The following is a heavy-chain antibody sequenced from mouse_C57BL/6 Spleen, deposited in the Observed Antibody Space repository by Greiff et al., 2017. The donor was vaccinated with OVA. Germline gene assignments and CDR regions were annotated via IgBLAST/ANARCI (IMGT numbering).Heavy chain of an antibody. CDR3: TRDEAYYSNPAWFAY. Sequence: EVNVVESGEGLVKPGGSLKLSCAASGFTFSSYAMSWVRQTPEKRLEWVAYISSGGDYIYYADTVKGRFTISRDNARNTLYLQMSSLKSEDTAMYYCTRDEAYYSNPAWFAYWGQGTLVTVSA. D-gene: IGHD2-5*01. J-gene: IGHJ3*01. CDR1: GFTFSSYA. CDR2: ISSGGDYI. V-gene: IGHV5-9-1*02.